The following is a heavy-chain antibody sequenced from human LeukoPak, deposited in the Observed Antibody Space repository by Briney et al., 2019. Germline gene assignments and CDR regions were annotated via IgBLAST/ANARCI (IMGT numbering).Heavy chain of an antibody. CDR3: AKGLGLAIVSTLDR. D-gene: IGHD1-26*01. CDR2: ITGRGDHT. J-gene: IGHJ5*02. CDR1: GFSFSSYA. Sequence: GGSLRLSCVVSGFSFSSYAMTWVRQAPGKGLEWVSGITGRGDHTDYADSAKGRFTISRDNFKNTVFLEMNSLRDEDTAVYYCAKGLGLAIVSTLDRWGQGTLVTVSS. V-gene: IGHV3-23*01.